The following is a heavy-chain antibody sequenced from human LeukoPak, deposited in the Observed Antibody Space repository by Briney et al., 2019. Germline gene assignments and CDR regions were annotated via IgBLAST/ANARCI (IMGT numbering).Heavy chain of an antibody. CDR2: IYPGDSDT. V-gene: IGHV5-51*01. Sequence: GGSLKISCKGSGYSFTNYWIGWVRQMPGKGLEWMGIIYPGDSDTRYSPSFQGQVTISADKSISTAYLQWSSLKASDTAIYYCARQSGYSGYYAFDYWGQGTLVTVSS. CDR1: GYSFTNYW. D-gene: IGHD5-12*01. J-gene: IGHJ4*02. CDR3: ARQSGYSGYYAFDY.